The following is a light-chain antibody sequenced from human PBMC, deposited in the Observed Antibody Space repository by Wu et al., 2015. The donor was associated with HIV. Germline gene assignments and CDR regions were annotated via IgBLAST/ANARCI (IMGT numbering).Light chain of an antibody. CDR3: QQYDSSSRWT. J-gene: IGKJ1*01. CDR1: QSVSSN. Sequence: ELMMTQSPATLSVSPGERATLSCRASQSVSSNLAWYQQKPGQAPKLLIYGAFDRATGIPDRFSGSGSGTDFTLTISRLEPEDVAVYYCQQYDSSSRWTFGQGTRVEIQ. CDR2: GAF. V-gene: IGKV3-20*01.